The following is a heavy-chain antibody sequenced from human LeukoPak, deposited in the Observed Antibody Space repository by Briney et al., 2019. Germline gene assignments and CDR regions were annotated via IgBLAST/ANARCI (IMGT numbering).Heavy chain of an antibody. CDR1: GDSVSSNSAA. Sequence: SQTLSLTCAISGDSVSSNSAAWNWIRQSPSRGLEWLGRTYYRSKWYNDYAVSVKSRITINPDTSKNQFSLQLNSVTPEDTAVYYCARASRQYYDYVWGSYRPAAFDIWGQGTMVTVSS. J-gene: IGHJ3*02. CDR3: ARASRQYYDYVWGSYRPAAFDI. V-gene: IGHV6-1*01. D-gene: IGHD3-16*02. CDR2: TYYRSKWYN.